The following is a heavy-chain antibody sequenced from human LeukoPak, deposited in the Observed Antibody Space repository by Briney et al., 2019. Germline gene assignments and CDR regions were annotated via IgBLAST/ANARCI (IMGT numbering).Heavy chain of an antibody. CDR3: ARQFYGSGSSSVD. CDR2: ISYSGST. CDR1: GGSISSYS. J-gene: IGHJ4*02. D-gene: IGHD3-10*01. Sequence: ASETLSLTCTVSGGSISSYSWSWIRQPPGKGLEWIGYISYSGSTNSNPSLKSPVTISVDTSKNQFSLKLSSVTAADAAVYYCARQFYGSGSSSVDWGQGTLVTVSS. V-gene: IGHV4-59*08.